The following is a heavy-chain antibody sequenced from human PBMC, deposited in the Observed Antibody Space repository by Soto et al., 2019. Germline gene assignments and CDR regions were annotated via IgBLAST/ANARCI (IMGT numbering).Heavy chain of an antibody. Sequence: QVQLQESGPGLVKPSQTLSLTCTVSGGSISSGGYYWSWIRQHPGKGLEWIGYIYYSGSTYYNPSLKRRVTISVDTSKNQFSLKLSSVTAADTAVYYCAREAFWSGYPTNRYFDLWGRGTLVTVSS. CDR2: IYYSGST. CDR3: AREAFWSGYPTNRYFDL. V-gene: IGHV4-31*03. CDR1: GGSISSGGYY. J-gene: IGHJ2*01. D-gene: IGHD3-3*01.